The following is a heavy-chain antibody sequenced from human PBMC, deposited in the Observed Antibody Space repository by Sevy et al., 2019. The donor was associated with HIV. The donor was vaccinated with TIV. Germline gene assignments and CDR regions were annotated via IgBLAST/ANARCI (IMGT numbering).Heavy chain of an antibody. CDR2: IKSNIDGAAI. J-gene: IGHJ5*02. V-gene: IGHV3-15*01. D-gene: IGHD2-15*01. CDR1: EFIFNDAW. CDR3: NNKGCDCNGIGCQIS. Sequence: GGSLRLSCVASEFIFNDAWMHWVRQAPGKGLEWVGRIKSNIDGAAIDYAAPVKGRFTISRDDSKNTVFLQMNSLKSGDTAVYFCNNKGCDCNGIGCQISWGQGTQGTGSS.